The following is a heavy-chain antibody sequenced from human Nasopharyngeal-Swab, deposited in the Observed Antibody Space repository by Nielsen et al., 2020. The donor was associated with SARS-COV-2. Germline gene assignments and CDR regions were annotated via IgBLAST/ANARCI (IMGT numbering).Heavy chain of an antibody. CDR3: ARDAPAHYGAFY. V-gene: IGHV3-30*03. CDR2: IAHDASNE. Sequence: GSLRLSCAASGFIFSSFGMHWVRQAPGKGLEWVAFIAHDASNEYYGDSVKGRFSISRDSSKNTLYLQMDSLRGEDTAVYYCARDAPAHYGAFYWGRGTLVTVSS. J-gene: IGHJ4*02. D-gene: IGHD4-17*01. CDR1: GFIFSSFG.